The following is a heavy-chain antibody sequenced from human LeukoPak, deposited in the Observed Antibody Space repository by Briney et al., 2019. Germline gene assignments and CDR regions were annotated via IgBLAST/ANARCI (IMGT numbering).Heavy chain of an antibody. CDR2: IRYDGSNK. D-gene: IGHD6-13*01. Sequence: HPGGSLRLSCAASGFTFSSYGMHWVRQAPGKGLEWVAFIRYDGSNKYYADSVKGRFTISRDNAKNSLYLQMNSLRAEDTAVYYCARDLVAAAGTTFDYWGQGTLVTVSS. V-gene: IGHV3-30*02. CDR1: GFTFSSYG. J-gene: IGHJ4*02. CDR3: ARDLVAAAGTTFDY.